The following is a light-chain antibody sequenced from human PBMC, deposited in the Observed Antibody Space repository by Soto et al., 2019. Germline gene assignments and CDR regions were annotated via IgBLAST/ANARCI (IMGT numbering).Light chain of an antibody. J-gene: IGKJ1*01. Sequence: DIQMTQSPSTLSASVGDRVTITCRASQTINNWLAWYQQKPGKAPNLLIYHASNLETGVPSMFSGSAFGTEFTLAISSLPPDDFATYYCQHYNSYPWTFGQGTKVEIK. CDR1: QTINNW. CDR3: QHYNSYPWT. CDR2: HAS. V-gene: IGKV1-5*01.